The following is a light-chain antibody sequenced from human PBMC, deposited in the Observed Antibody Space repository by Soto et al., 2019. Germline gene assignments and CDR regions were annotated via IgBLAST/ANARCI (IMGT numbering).Light chain of an antibody. V-gene: IGLV2-8*01. CDR3: SSYAGSSNV. CDR1: SSDIGGYNS. Sequence: QSVLTQPPSASGSPGQSVTISCTGTSSDIGGYNSVSWYQQHPGKAPRLMIYEVNKRPSGVPDRFSGSKSGNTASLTVSGLQAEDEADYYCSSYAGSSNVFGTGTKLTVL. CDR2: EVN. J-gene: IGLJ1*01.